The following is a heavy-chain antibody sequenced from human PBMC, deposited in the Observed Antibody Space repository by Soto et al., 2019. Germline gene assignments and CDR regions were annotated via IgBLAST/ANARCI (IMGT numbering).Heavy chain of an antibody. CDR1: GFTFSSYG. J-gene: IGHJ4*02. Sequence: QVQLVESGGGVVQPGRSLRLSCAASGFTFSSYGMHWVRQAPGKGLEWVAVISYDGSNKYYADSVKGRFTISRDNSKNTLYLQMNSLRAEDTAVYYCAKEGYSSSWYGDYWGQGTLVTVSS. D-gene: IGHD6-13*01. V-gene: IGHV3-30*18. CDR3: AKEGYSSSWYGDY. CDR2: ISYDGSNK.